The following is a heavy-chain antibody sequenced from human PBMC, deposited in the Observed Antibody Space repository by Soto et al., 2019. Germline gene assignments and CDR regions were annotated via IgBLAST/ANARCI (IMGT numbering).Heavy chain of an antibody. D-gene: IGHD3-16*01. V-gene: IGHV3-7*03. CDR2: IKADGSET. CDR1: GFSFSTYW. Sequence: GGSLRLSCVASGFSFSTYWMSWVRQVPGTGLEWVANIKADGSETHYVDSVRGRFTISRDDAKTSLYLQVNSLRAEDTAVYYCAKGGHIDFCGQGTLVTVSS. J-gene: IGHJ4*02. CDR3: AKGGHIDF.